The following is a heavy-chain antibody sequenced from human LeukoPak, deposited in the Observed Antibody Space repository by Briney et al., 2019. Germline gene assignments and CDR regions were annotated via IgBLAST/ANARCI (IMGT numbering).Heavy chain of an antibody. J-gene: IGHJ4*02. CDR1: GSSISSDSYY. D-gene: IGHD3-22*01. CDR2: IYTTGNT. V-gene: IGHV4-61*02. Sequence: PSQTLSLTCTVSGSSISSDSYYWSWIRQPAGTGLEWIGRIYTTGNTNYNPSLKSRVTISVDTSKNQCSLKLSSVTAADTAVYYCARVPYYYDSRHPDYWGQGTLVTVSS. CDR3: ARVPYYYDSRHPDY.